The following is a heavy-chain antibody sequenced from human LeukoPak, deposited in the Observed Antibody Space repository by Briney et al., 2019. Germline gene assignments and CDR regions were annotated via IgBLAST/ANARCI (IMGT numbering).Heavy chain of an antibody. J-gene: IGHJ5*02. Sequence: GGSLRLSCLGSGFTFSSYVMRWIRQAPGKGLEYVSAINDNGKSIYYADSVKGRFTISRDNSKNTLYLQMSSLRPEDTAVYYCVKDPWGVDHWGQGTLVTVSS. CDR2: INDNGKSI. D-gene: IGHD7-27*01. CDR3: VKDPWGVDH. CDR1: GFTFSSYV. V-gene: IGHV3-64D*06.